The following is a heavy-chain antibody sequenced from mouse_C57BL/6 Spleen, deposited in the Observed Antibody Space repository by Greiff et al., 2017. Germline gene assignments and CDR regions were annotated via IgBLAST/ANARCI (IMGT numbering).Heavy chain of an antibody. J-gene: IGHJ1*03. CDR3: ARDVTWYFDV. V-gene: IGHV5-4*01. Sequence: EVKLMESGGGLVKPGGSLKLSCAASGFTFSIYAMSWVRQTPEKRLEWVATISDGGSYTYYPDNVKGRFTISRDKAKNNLYLQMSHLKSEDTALYYCARDVTWYFDVWGTGTTVTVSS. CDR1: GFTFSIYA. CDR2: ISDGGSYT.